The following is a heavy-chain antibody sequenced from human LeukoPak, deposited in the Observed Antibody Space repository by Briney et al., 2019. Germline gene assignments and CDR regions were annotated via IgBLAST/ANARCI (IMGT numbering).Heavy chain of an antibody. Sequence: SVKVSCKASGGTFSSYAISWVRQAPGQGLERMGRIIPIFGTANYAQKFQGRVTITTDESTSTAYMELSSLRSEDTAVYYCARDQGTVREYSGSYFPLDYWGQGTLVTVSS. V-gene: IGHV1-69*05. CDR2: IIPIFGTA. D-gene: IGHD1-26*01. CDR3: ARDQGTVREYSGSYFPLDY. CDR1: GGTFSSYA. J-gene: IGHJ4*02.